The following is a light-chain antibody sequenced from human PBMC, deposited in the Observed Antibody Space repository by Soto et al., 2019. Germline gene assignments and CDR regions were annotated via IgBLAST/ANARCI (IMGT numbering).Light chain of an antibody. Sequence: DIVMTQSPATLSVSPGERATLSCRASQAISSNLAWYQQKPAQTPRLRIYGASTRAAGIPDRVSGSGSGTDFTLTITSLQSEEFAVYYCQQYNNLPPFTFGPATKVDIK. CDR2: GAS. CDR3: QQYNNLPPFT. V-gene: IGKV3-15*01. CDR1: QAISSN. J-gene: IGKJ3*01.